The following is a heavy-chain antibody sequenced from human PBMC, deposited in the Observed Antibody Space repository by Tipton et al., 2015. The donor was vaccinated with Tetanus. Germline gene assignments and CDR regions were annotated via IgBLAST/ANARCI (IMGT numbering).Heavy chain of an antibody. CDR1: GDSVSTGNFY. CDR3: ARGGRDAYNNPLGAFDV. D-gene: IGHD5-24*01. Sequence: TLSLTCTVSGDSVSTGNFYWSWIRQHPGKGLEWIGNIYHRGSTYYNPSLKSRVTISVDTSKNQFSLRLRSVAAADTAVYYCARGGRDAYNNPLGAFDVWGRGTTVTVSS. V-gene: IGHV4-31*03. J-gene: IGHJ3*01. CDR2: IYHRGST.